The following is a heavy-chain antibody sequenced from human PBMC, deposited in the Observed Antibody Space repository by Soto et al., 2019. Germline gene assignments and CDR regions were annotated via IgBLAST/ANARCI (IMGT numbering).Heavy chain of an antibody. Sequence: QVQLVQSGAEVKKPGASVKVSCKASGYTFTSYDINWVRQATGQGLEWMGWMNPNSGNTGYAQKFQGRVTMTRNTSMGTAYREVSSLRSEDTAVYYCARGPGSWYYYYMDVWGKGTTVTVSS. J-gene: IGHJ6*03. CDR3: ARGPGSWYYYYMDV. D-gene: IGHD6-13*01. V-gene: IGHV1-8*01. CDR2: MNPNSGNT. CDR1: GYTFTSYD.